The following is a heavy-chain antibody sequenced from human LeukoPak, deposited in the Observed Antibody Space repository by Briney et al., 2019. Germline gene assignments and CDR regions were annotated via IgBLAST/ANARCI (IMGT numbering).Heavy chain of an antibody. Sequence: GGPLRLSCAASVFTFSRYGMYWVPEAPGKGVEGVAVISDDGSNKSYADSVKGPFTISRDNSKSSLYKQMNSVRAEDTAVYYCAKILPDTVTAHYWGQGTLVTVSS. CDR2: ISDDGSNK. J-gene: IGHJ4*02. CDR3: AKILPDTVTAHY. D-gene: IGHD4-11*01. CDR1: VFTFSRYG. V-gene: IGHV3-30*18.